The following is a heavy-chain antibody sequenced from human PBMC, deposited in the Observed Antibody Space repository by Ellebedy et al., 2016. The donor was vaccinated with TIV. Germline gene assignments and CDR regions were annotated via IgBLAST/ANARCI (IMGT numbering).Heavy chain of an antibody. Sequence: ASVKVSCXASGYTFTGYYMHWVRQAPGQGLEWMGWINPNSGGTNYAQKFQGRVTMTRDTSISTAYMELSRLRSDDTAVYYCARIYGTGYYYGMDVWGQGTTVTVSS. J-gene: IGHJ6*02. V-gene: IGHV1-2*02. D-gene: IGHD1-1*01. CDR2: INPNSGGT. CDR1: GYTFTGYY. CDR3: ARIYGTGYYYGMDV.